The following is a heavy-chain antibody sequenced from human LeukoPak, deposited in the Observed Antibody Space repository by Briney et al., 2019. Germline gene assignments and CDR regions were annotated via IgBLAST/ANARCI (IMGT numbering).Heavy chain of an antibody. CDR1: GASINDYY. CDR3: TRVVNGGHFDY. Sequence: PSETLSLTCSVSGASINDYYWTWIRRPPGKGLEWIGYVYHTGTSGYHPSLKSRVAMSLDTSKNQVSLKLSSVTAADTAVYFCTRVVNGGHFDYWGQGTLVTVSS. CDR2: VYHTGTS. J-gene: IGHJ4*02. D-gene: IGHD2-8*01. V-gene: IGHV4-59*01.